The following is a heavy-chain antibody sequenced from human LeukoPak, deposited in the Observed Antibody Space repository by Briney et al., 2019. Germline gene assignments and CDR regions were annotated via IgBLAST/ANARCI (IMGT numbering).Heavy chain of an antibody. CDR2: IIPIFGTA. Sequence: GSSVKVSCKASGGTFSSYAISWVRQAPGQGLEWMGGIIPIFGTANYAQKFQGRVTMTTDTSTSTAYMELRSLRSDDTAVYYCARESRREAANHYYYYMDVWGKGTTVTVSS. CDR1: GGTFSSYA. CDR3: ARESRREAANHYYYYMDV. V-gene: IGHV1-69*05. J-gene: IGHJ6*03. D-gene: IGHD2-15*01.